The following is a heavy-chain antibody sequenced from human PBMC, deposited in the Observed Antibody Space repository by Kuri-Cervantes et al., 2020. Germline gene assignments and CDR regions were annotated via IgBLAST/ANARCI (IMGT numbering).Heavy chain of an antibody. Sequence: GGSLRLSCAASGFTFSSYAMHWVRQAPGKGLEWVAVIWYDGSNKYYADSVKSRFTISRDNSKNTLYLQMNSLRAEDTAVYYCARVAVTTDFDYWGQGTLVTVSS. V-gene: IGHV3-33*08. J-gene: IGHJ4*02. CDR3: ARVAVTTDFDY. D-gene: IGHD4-17*01. CDR1: GFTFSSYA. CDR2: IWYDGSNK.